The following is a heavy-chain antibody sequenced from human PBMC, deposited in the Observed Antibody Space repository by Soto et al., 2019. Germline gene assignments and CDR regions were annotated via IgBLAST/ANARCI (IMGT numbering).Heavy chain of an antibody. CDR2: MYSGGGT. V-gene: IGHV3-66*01. CDR1: GFTVSNNY. CDR3: ARGGSGSQTVGH. Sequence: EVQLVESGGGLVQPGGSLRVSCAASGFTVSNNYVGWVRQAPGKGLEWVSLMYSGGGTDYADSVKGRFIISRDNSKNIVYLQMNSLRAEDTAVYYCARGGSGSQTVGHWGQGALVTVSS. J-gene: IGHJ5*02. D-gene: IGHD1-26*01.